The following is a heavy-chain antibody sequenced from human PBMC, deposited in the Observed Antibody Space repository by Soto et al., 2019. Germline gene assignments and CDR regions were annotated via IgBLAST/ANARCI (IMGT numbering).Heavy chain of an antibody. CDR2: IIPIFGTA. J-gene: IGHJ6*02. CDR3: ASPNTAMANYYYGMDV. V-gene: IGHV1-69*12. D-gene: IGHD5-18*01. Sequence: QVQLVQSGAEVKKPGSSVKVSCKASGGTFSSYAISWVRQAPGQGLEWMGGIIPIFGTANYAQKFQGRVTIPADESTSTAYMELSSLRSEDTAVYYCASPNTAMANYYYGMDVWGQGTTVTVSS. CDR1: GGTFSSYA.